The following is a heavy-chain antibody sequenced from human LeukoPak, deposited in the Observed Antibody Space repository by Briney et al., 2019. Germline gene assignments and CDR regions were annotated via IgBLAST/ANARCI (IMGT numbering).Heavy chain of an antibody. CDR3: AKEYCSGGSCYSPWFDP. Sequence: GGSLRLSCAASGFTFSSYAMSWVRQAPGKGLEWVAVISYDGSNKYYADSVKGRFTISRDNSKNTLYLQMNSLRAEDTAVYYCAKEYCSGGSCYSPWFDPWGQGTLVTVSS. D-gene: IGHD2-15*01. J-gene: IGHJ5*02. V-gene: IGHV3-30*18. CDR1: GFTFSSYA. CDR2: ISYDGSNK.